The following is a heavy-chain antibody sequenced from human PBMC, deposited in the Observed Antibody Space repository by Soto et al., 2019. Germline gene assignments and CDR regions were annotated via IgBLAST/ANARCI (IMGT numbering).Heavy chain of an antibody. D-gene: IGHD4-17*01. CDR2: ISAYNGNT. J-gene: IGHJ3*02. V-gene: IGHV1-18*01. CDR1: GYTFTSYG. Sequence: QVQLVQSGAEVKKPGASVKVSCKASGYTFTSYGISWVRQAPGQGREWMGWISAYNGNTNYAQKLQGRVTMTTDTSTSTAYMELMSLRADDTAVYYCAREGDYGGNWHDAFDIWGQGTMVTVSS. CDR3: AREGDYGGNWHDAFDI.